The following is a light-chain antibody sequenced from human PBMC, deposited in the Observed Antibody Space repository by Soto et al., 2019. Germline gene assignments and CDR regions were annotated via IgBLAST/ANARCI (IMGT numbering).Light chain of an antibody. Sequence: QSALTQPASVSGSPGQSITISCTGTSSDIGSYNYVAWHQQFPGKTPKLIIYEVRNRPSGVSFRFSGSKSGNTASLTISGLQAEDEADYYCISYIGSVTAYVFGTGTKLTVL. CDR2: EVR. CDR1: SSDIGSYNY. V-gene: IGLV2-14*01. J-gene: IGLJ1*01. CDR3: ISYIGSVTAYV.